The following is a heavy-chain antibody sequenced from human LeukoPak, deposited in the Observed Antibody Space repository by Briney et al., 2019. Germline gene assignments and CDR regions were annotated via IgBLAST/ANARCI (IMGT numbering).Heavy chain of an antibody. CDR2: ITAGQYAM. CDR3: AKGVQAVAGWAFDI. V-gene: IGHV3-23*01. Sequence: GESLRLSCAASGFSFSSFAMTWVRQAPGKGLEWVSSITAGQYAMHNTDSVKGRFTISRDNSKNTLYLQMNSLRADDTAVYYCAKGVQAVAGWAFDIWGQGTMVTVSS. CDR1: GFSFSSFA. J-gene: IGHJ3*02. D-gene: IGHD6-19*01.